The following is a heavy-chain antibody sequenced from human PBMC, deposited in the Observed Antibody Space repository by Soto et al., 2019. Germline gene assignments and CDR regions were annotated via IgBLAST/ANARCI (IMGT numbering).Heavy chain of an antibody. D-gene: IGHD3-10*01. CDR1: GFTFSSYG. J-gene: IGHJ4*02. V-gene: IGHV3-30*18. CDR3: AKDQVHGLWLGELFSY. Sequence: GGSLRLSCAASGFTFSSYGMHWVRQAPGKGLEWVAVISYDGSNKYFADPVKGRFTISRDNSKNTLYLQMNSLRAEDTAVYYCAKDQVHGLWLGELFSYWGQGTLVTVSS. CDR2: ISYDGSNK.